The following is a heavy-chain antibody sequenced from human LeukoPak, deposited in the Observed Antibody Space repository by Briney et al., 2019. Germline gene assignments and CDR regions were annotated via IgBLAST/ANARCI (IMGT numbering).Heavy chain of an antibody. CDR3: ATSTTVTTDYFDY. V-gene: IGHV4-59*08. D-gene: IGHD4-17*01. CDR1: GGSISSYC. J-gene: IGHJ4*02. CDR2: IYYSGST. Sequence: SETLSLTCTVSGGSISSYCWSWIRQPPGKGLEWIGYIYYSGSTNYNPSLKSRVTISVDTSKNQFSLKLSSVTAADTAVYYCATSTTVTTDYFDYWGQGTLVTVSS.